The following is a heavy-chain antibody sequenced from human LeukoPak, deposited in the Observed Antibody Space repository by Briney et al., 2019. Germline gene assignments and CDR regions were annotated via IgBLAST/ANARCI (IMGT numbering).Heavy chain of an antibody. D-gene: IGHD4-11*01. CDR3: ATDSDYAPVEY. CDR1: GFTYSSYA. V-gene: IGHV3-30*04. J-gene: IGHJ4*02. CDR2: ISYDGSNK. Sequence: GGSLRLSCEASGFTYSSYALHWVRQAPGKGLEWVAVISYDGSNKYYADSVKGRFTISRANSKNTLYLQMNSLRAEDTAIYYCATDSDYAPVEYWGQGTLVTVSS.